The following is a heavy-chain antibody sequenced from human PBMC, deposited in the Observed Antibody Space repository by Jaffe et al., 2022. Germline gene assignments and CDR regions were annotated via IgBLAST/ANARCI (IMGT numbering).Heavy chain of an antibody. Sequence: EVQLVESGGGLVKPGGSLRLSCAASGFTFSSYSMNWVRQAPGKGLEWVSSISSSSSYIYYADSVKGRFTISRDNAKNSLYLQMNSLRAEDTAVYYCARDRSSGWYPAEYFQHWGQGTLVTVSS. J-gene: IGHJ1*01. D-gene: IGHD6-19*01. CDR2: ISSSSSYI. CDR1: GFTFSSYS. CDR3: ARDRSSGWYPAEYFQH. V-gene: IGHV3-21*01.